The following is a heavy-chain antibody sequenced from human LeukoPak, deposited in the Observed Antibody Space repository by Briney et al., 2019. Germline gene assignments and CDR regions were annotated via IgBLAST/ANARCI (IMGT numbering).Heavy chain of an antibody. CDR3: ARDWDGYTDY. CDR1: GYTFSTYG. J-gene: IGHJ4*02. Sequence: GGSLRLSCAGSGYTFSTYGMNWVRQAPGRGLEWVSYISSSGRTIYYADSVKGRFTISRDNAENSVYLQMNSLRAEDTAVHYCARDWDGYTDYWGQGTLLTVSS. CDR2: ISSSGRTI. D-gene: IGHD5-24*01. V-gene: IGHV3-48*01.